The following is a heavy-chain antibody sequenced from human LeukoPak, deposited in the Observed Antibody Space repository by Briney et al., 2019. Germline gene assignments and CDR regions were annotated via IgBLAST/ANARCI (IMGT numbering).Heavy chain of an antibody. CDR2: ISSSSSTI. CDR1: GFTFSSYS. V-gene: IGHV3-48*01. CDR3: ARGMIVP. Sequence: PGGSLRLSCAASGFTFSSYSMNWVRQAPGKGLEWVSYISSSSSTIYYADSVKGRFTISRDNAKNTLYLQMNSLRVEDTALYYCARGMIVPWGQGTLVTVSS. J-gene: IGHJ5*02. D-gene: IGHD3-22*01.